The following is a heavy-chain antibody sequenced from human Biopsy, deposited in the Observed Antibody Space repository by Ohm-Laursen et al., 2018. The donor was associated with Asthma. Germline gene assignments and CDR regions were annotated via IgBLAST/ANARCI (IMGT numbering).Heavy chain of an antibody. Sequence: PGTLSLTCTVSGGSIISSSWWSWVRQSPGKGLEWIGHIYYSGSTYYNPSLKSRVSISLDTSKNQFSLSLTSVTAADTAVYYCARTTYGHDGFDPWGQGTLVTVSS. CDR2: IYYSGST. V-gene: IGHV4-4*03. D-gene: IGHD4-17*01. CDR3: ARTTYGHDGFDP. CDR1: GGSIISSSW. J-gene: IGHJ5*02.